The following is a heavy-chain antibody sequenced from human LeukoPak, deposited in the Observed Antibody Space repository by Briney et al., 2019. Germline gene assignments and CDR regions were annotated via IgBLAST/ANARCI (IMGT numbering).Heavy chain of an antibody. CDR1: GESVINTRW. J-gene: IGHJ4*02. Sequence: NPSETLSLTCAVSGESVINTRWWRWVRQSPGKGLEWIAEVYHGERTNSNPSLRSRITISMDGSKNQFSLKLNSVTAADTAVYYCAGNGAYAIDYWGQGILVTVSS. CDR2: VYHGERT. V-gene: IGHV4-4*02. D-gene: IGHD4-17*01. CDR3: AGNGAYAIDY.